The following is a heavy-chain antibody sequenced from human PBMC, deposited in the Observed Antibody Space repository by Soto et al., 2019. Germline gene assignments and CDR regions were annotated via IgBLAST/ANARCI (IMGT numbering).Heavy chain of an antibody. V-gene: IGHV4-31*03. D-gene: IGHD5-12*01. Sequence: QVQLQESGPGLVKPSQTLSLTCTVSGVSISSGGHYWSWIRQLPGKGLEWIGYIYYNGNTFSSPSLKSRAAISLDTSKNRCSLRLTSVTAADTAVYYCARRIGGYERYWGQGTLVTVSS. CDR2: IYYNGNT. CDR1: GVSISSGGHY. CDR3: ARRIGGYERY. J-gene: IGHJ4*02.